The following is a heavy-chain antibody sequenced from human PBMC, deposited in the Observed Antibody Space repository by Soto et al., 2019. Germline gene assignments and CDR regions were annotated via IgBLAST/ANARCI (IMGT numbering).Heavy chain of an antibody. CDR3: ARHLSSIAARRYYYYYYMDV. Sequence: PSETLSLTCTVSGGSISSSSYYWGWIRQPPGKGLEWIGSIYYSGSTYYNPSLKSRVTISVDTSKNQFSLKLSSVTAADTAVYYCARHLSSIAARRYYYYYYMDVWGKGTTVTVSS. D-gene: IGHD6-6*01. J-gene: IGHJ6*03. CDR1: GGSISSSSYY. V-gene: IGHV4-39*01. CDR2: IYYSGST.